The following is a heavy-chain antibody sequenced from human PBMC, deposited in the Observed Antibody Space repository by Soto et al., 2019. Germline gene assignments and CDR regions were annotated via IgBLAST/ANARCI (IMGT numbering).Heavy chain of an antibody. J-gene: IGHJ6*02. CDR1: GYTFTSYY. Sequence: QVQLVQSGAEVKKPGASVKVSCKASGYTFTSYYMHWVRQAPGQGLEWMGIINPSGGSTSYAQKFQGRVTMTRDTSTSTVYMELSSLRSEDTAVYYCAREDSSSVQGLHYYYYGMDVWGQGTTVTVSS. D-gene: IGHD6-6*01. V-gene: IGHV1-46*01. CDR3: AREDSSSVQGLHYYYYGMDV. CDR2: INPSGGST.